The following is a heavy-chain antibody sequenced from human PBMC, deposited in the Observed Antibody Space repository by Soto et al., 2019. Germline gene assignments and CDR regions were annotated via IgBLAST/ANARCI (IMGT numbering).Heavy chain of an antibody. V-gene: IGHV3-64*01. Sequence: GGSLRLSCAASGFTFGSYAMHWVRQAPGKGLEFVSAISPDGGNTYYANSVKGRFTISRDNSKSTLYLQMGSLRAEDLAIYYCARGQTWAHFDYWGQGILVTVSS. CDR1: GFTFGSYA. J-gene: IGHJ4*02. D-gene: IGHD1-26*01. CDR3: ARGQTWAHFDY. CDR2: ISPDGGNT.